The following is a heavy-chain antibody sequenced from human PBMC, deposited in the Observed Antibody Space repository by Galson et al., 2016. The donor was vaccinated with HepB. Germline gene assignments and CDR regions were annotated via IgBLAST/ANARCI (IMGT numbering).Heavy chain of an antibody. D-gene: IGHD3-10*01. CDR2: IYWDGDK. CDR1: GFSLNTSGVG. CDR3: AHRKPDYYVSDWFDP. V-gene: IGHV2-5*02. Sequence: PALVKPTQTLTLTCTLSGFSLNTSGVGVGWIRQPPGQALEWLALIYWDGDKRYSPSLKSRLTITKDTSKNEVVLTMTNMDPVDTATYFCAHRKPDYYVSDWFDPWGQGTLVTVSS. J-gene: IGHJ5*02.